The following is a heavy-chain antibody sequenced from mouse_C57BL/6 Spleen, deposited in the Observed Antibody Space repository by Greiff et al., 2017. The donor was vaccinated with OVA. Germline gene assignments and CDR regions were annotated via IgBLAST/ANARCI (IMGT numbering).Heavy chain of an antibody. CDR1: GFTFSSYT. CDR3: ARPYSNYNMGATDY. V-gene: IGHV5-9*01. CDR2: ISGGGGNT. D-gene: IGHD2-5*01. J-gene: IGHJ4*01. Sequence: EVKLMESGGGLVKPGGSLKLSCAASGFTFSSYTMSWVRQTPEKRLEWVATISGGGGNTYYPDSVKGRFTISRDNAKNTLYLQMSSLRSEDTALYYCARPYSNYNMGATDYWGQGTSVTVSS.